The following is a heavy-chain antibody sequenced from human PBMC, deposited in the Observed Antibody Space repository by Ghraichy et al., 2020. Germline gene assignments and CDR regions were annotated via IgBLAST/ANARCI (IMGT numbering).Heavy chain of an antibody. V-gene: IGHV3-9*01. Sequence: GGSLRLSCVGSGFTFDDYGMHWVRQAPVKGLELVSGISWNSDGIAYADSVRGRFSISSDNAKKSLYLQMNSLRPEDTALYYCAKGFAGWPTGWFDPWGQGTQVTVSS. CDR1: GFTFDDYG. J-gene: IGHJ5*02. CDR3: AKGFAGWPTGWFDP. CDR2: ISWNSDGI. D-gene: IGHD2-15*01.